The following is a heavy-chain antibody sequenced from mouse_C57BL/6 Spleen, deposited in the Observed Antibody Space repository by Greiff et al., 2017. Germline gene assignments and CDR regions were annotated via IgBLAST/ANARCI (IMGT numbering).Heavy chain of an antibody. CDR3: ARWAMITTTYYYAMDY. J-gene: IGHJ4*01. Sequence: QVQLQQPGTELVKPGASVKLSCKASGYTFTSYWMHWVKQRPGQGLEWIGNINPSNGGTNYNEKFKSKATLAVDKSSSTAYMQLSSLTSEDSAVYYCARWAMITTTYYYAMDYWGQGTSVTVSS. CDR2: INPSNGGT. CDR1: GYTFTSYW. V-gene: IGHV1-53*01. D-gene: IGHD2-4*01.